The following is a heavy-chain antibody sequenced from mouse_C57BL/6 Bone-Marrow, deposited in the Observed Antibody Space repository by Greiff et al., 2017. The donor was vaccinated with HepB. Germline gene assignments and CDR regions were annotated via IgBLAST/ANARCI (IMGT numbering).Heavy chain of an antibody. V-gene: IGHV5-12*01. Sequence: EVQLVESGGGLVQPGGSLKLSCAASGFTFSDYYMYLVRQTPEKRLEWVAYISNGGGSTYYPDTLKGRFTISRDNAKNTLYLQMSRLKSEDTAMYYCARQDDGYYWFAYWGQGTRVTVSA. D-gene: IGHD2-3*01. J-gene: IGHJ3*01. CDR1: GFTFSDYY. CDR2: ISNGGGST. CDR3: ARQDDGYYWFAY.